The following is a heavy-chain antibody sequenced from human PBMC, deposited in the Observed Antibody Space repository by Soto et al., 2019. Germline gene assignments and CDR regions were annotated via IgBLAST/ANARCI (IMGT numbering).Heavy chain of an antibody. CDR2: ISSSSSYT. V-gene: IGHV3-11*06. D-gene: IGHD2-21*02. CDR1: GFTFSDYY. Sequence: GGSLRLSCAASGFTFSDYYMSWIRQAPGKGLEWVSYISSSSSYTNYADSVKGRFTISRDNAKNSLYLQMNSLRAEDTAVYYCAREGSYCGGDCYSLGYFDYWGQGTLVTVSS. J-gene: IGHJ4*02. CDR3: AREGSYCGGDCYSLGYFDY.